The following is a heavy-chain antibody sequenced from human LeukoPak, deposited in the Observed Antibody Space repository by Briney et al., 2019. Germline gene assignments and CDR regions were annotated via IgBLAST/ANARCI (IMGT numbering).Heavy chain of an antibody. CDR1: GYTFNGYY. J-gene: IGHJ4*02. Sequence: GASVNVSCMATGYTFNGYYLHWVRQAPGQGLEWMGWINPNSGGTNYAQMLQGRVTMTTDTSTSTAYMELRSLRSDDTAVYYCARDREDTAMTYYFDYWGQGAMVTDSS. D-gene: IGHD5-18*01. CDR3: ARDREDTAMTYYFDY. CDR2: INPNSGGT. V-gene: IGHV1-2*02.